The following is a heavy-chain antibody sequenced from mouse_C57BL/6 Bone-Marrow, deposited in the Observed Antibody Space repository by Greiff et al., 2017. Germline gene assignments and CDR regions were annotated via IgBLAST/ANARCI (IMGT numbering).Heavy chain of an antibody. Sequence: QVQLQQPGAELVKPGASVKMSCKASGYTFTSYWITWVKQRRGQGLEWIGDIYPGSGSTNYNEKFKSKATLTVDTSSSTAYMQLSSLTSEDSAVYYCARKVYYDVYAMDYWGQGTSVTVSS. CDR2: IYPGSGST. CDR3: ARKVYYDVYAMDY. J-gene: IGHJ4*01. D-gene: IGHD2-4*01. CDR1: GYTFTSYW. V-gene: IGHV1-55*01.